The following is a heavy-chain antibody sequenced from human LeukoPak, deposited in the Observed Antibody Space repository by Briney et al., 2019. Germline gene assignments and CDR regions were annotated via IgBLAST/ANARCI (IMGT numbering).Heavy chain of an antibody. J-gene: IGHJ6*02. CDR2: ISAYNGNT. CDR3: ARDRPNENYDILTGYYEYYYYYGMDV. V-gene: IGHV1-18*01. Sequence: ASVKVSCKASGYTFTSYGTSWVRQAPGQGLEWMGWISAYNGNTNYAQKLQGRVTMTTDTSTSTAYMELRSLRSDDTAVYYCARDRPNENYDILTGYYEYYYYYGMDVWGQGTTVTVSS. CDR1: GYTFTSYG. D-gene: IGHD3-9*01.